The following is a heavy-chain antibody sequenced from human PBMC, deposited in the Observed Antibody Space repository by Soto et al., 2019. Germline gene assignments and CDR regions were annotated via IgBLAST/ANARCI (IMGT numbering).Heavy chain of an antibody. V-gene: IGHV4-4*07. CDR2: MSSSGVT. J-gene: IGHJ3*02. Sequence: QVQLQESGPGLVKPSETLSLTCTVSGGSISNKYWSWIRQPAGKGLEWIGRMSSSGVTNYSPSLKGRVTMSVDMSKNQFSLKLSSVTATDAAVYYCARALDSSGWYGDDAFDIWGQGTLVTVSS. CDR1: GGSISNKY. D-gene: IGHD6-19*01. CDR3: ARALDSSGWYGDDAFDI.